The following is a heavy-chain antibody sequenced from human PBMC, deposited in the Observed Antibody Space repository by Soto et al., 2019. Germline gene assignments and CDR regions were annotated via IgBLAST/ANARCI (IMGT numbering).Heavy chain of an antibody. D-gene: IGHD6-13*01. CDR2: ISSSSSAR. V-gene: IGHV3-48*01. CDR1: GFDFGIYS. Sequence: EVHLVESGGGVVQPGGSLRLSCAASGFDFGIYSMNWVRQAPGKGLEWGSFISSSSSARYYADSVKGRFTVSRDNAKNSLFLQMSNLRAEDTAVYYCTSRTAAAGIVAWGLGTLVTVSS. CDR3: TSRTAAAGIVA. J-gene: IGHJ4*02.